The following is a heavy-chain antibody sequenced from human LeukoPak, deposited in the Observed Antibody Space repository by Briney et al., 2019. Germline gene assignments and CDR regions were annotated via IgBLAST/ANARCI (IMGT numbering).Heavy chain of an antibody. D-gene: IGHD3-9*01. J-gene: IGHJ6*02. Sequence: GGSLRLSCAASGFTFSSFGMHWVRQAPGKGLEWVAFIRYGGTNEYYADSVKGRFTISRDNSKNTLSLLMNGLRVEDTAVYYCARDQHYDVLTAICLDVWGQGTTVTVSS. CDR3: ARDQHYDVLTAICLDV. V-gene: IGHV3-30*02. CDR2: IRYGGTNE. CDR1: GFTFSSFG.